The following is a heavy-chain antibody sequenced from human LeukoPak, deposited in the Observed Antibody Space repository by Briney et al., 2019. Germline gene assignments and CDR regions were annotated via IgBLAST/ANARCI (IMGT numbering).Heavy chain of an antibody. CDR2: INHSGST. Sequence: PSETLSLTCAVYGGSFSGYYWSWIRQPPGKGLEWIGEINHSGSTNYNPSLKSRVTISVDTSKNQFSLKLSSVTAADTAVYYCARETAGYSSGWQFDYWGQGTLVTVSS. J-gene: IGHJ4*02. CDR3: ARETAGYSSGWQFDY. CDR1: GGSFSGYY. D-gene: IGHD6-19*01. V-gene: IGHV4-34*01.